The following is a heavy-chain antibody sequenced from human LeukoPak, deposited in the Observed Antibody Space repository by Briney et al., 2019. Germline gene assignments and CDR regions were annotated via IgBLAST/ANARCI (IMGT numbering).Heavy chain of an antibody. CDR2: IYYTGIT. V-gene: IGHV4-59*01. D-gene: IGHD2-15*01. CDR1: GGSISSYY. Sequence: SETRSLTCTVSGGSISSYYWSWIRQPPGKGLEWIGYIYYTGITKYNPSLKSRVTISVDTSKNQFSLKLSSVTAADTAVYYCARLAVVARKDYWGQGTLVTVSS. CDR3: ARLAVVARKDY. J-gene: IGHJ4*02.